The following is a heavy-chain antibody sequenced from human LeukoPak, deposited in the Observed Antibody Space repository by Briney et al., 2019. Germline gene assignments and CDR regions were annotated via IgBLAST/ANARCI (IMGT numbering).Heavy chain of an antibody. CDR3: ARLWFGDDAFDI. Sequence: SETLSLTCTVSGGSISSSSYYWGWIRQPPGKGLEWIGSIYYSGSTYYNPSLKSRVTISVDTSKNQFSLKLSSVTAADTAVYYCARLWFGDDAFDIWGQGTMVTVSS. CDR1: GGSISSSSYY. CDR2: IYYSGST. D-gene: IGHD3-10*01. J-gene: IGHJ3*02. V-gene: IGHV4-39*01.